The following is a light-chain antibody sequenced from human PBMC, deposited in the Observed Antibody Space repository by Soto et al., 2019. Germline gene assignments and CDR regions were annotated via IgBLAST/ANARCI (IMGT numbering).Light chain of an antibody. Sequence: DIQMTQSPSTLSATAGDRVTITCRASQSISSWLAWYQQKPGKAPKLLIYDASNLESGVPSRFSGSGSGTDFTLTISSLQAEDAAVYYCQQYYRSSWTFGQGTKVDIK. CDR3: QQYYRSSWT. CDR2: DAS. CDR1: QSISSW. J-gene: IGKJ1*01. V-gene: IGKV1-5*01.